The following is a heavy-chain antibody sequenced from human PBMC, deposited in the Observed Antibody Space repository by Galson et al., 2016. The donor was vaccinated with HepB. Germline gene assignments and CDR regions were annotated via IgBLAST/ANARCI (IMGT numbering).Heavy chain of an antibody. CDR3: ARGTGMDG. CDR1: GFTFTSNW. V-gene: IGHV3-7*01. CDR2: INRAGDEK. Sequence: SLRLSCAASGFTFTSNWMNWVRQAPGKGLEWVASINRAGDEKYYVDFVKGRFTISRDNAKNSLYLQMNSLRVEDTAVYYCARGTGMDGWGQGTTVTVSS. J-gene: IGHJ6*02.